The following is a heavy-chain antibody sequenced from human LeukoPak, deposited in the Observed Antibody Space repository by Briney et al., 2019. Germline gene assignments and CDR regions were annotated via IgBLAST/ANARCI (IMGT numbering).Heavy chain of an antibody. CDR1: GGSISSYY. CDR2: IYYSGST. Sequence: SETLSLTCTVSGGSISSYYWSWIRQPPGKGLEWIGYIYYSGSTNYNPSLKSRVTISVDTSKNQFSLKLSSVTAADTAVYYCARGRSNYYGMDVWGQGTTVTVSS. D-gene: IGHD1-26*01. CDR3: ARGRSNYYGMDV. J-gene: IGHJ6*02. V-gene: IGHV4-59*01.